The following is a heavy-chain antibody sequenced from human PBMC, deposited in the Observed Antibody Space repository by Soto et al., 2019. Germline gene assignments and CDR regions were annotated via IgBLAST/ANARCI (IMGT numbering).Heavy chain of an antibody. J-gene: IGHJ4*02. CDR2: INGDNGNT. V-gene: IGHV1-3*01. Sequence: GASVKVSCTASGYTFTAFGIHWVRQAPGQRPEWMGWINGDNGNTKYSQYFQDRITITRDTSASTAYMELSSLTSEDTAVYYCARDSTDYYDSGSYCDYWGQGALVTVSS. CDR1: GYTFTAFG. D-gene: IGHD3-22*01. CDR3: ARDSTDYYDSGSYCDY.